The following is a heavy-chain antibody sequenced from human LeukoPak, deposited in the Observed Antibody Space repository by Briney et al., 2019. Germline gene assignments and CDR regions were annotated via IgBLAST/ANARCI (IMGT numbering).Heavy chain of an antibody. CDR2: MNPNSGNT. V-gene: IGHV1-8*01. Sequence: GASVKVSCKASGYTFTSYDINWVRQATGQGLEWMGWMNPNSGNTGYAQKFQGRVTITRNTSISTAYMELSSLRSEDTAVYYCARVGVTTNMMDYYYYYMDVWGKGTTVTVSS. CDR3: ARVGVTTNMMDYYYYYMDV. J-gene: IGHJ6*03. CDR1: GYTFTSYD. D-gene: IGHD4-17*01.